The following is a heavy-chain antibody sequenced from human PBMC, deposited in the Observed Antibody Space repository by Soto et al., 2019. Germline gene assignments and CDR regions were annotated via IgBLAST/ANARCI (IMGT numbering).Heavy chain of an antibody. D-gene: IGHD6-6*01. Sequence: QVQLVQSGAEVKKPGASVKVSCKASGYTFTNYGINWVRQAPGQGLEWLGWVSAYNGERRYAQRVQARVIMTTDTSTTAAYMELRSLRSDVTAFYYCSRGTSIPASGDYWGQGTLVTVSS. CDR1: GYTFTNYG. CDR2: VSAYNGER. CDR3: SRGTSIPASGDY. J-gene: IGHJ4*01. V-gene: IGHV1-18*01.